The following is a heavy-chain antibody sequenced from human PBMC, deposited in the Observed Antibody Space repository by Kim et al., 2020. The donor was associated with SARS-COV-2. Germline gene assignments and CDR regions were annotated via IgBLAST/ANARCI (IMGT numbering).Heavy chain of an antibody. D-gene: IGHD3-9*01. Sequence: ASVNVSCKASGYTFTSYAMNWVRQAPGQGLEWMGWINTNTGNPTYAQGFTGRFVFSLDTSVSTAYLQISSLKAEDTAVYYCARGDDILTGYGLTGFINWFDPWGQGTLVTVSS. J-gene: IGHJ5*02. CDR3: ARGDDILTGYGLTGFINWFDP. CDR2: INTNTGNP. V-gene: IGHV7-4-1*02. CDR1: GYTFTSYA.